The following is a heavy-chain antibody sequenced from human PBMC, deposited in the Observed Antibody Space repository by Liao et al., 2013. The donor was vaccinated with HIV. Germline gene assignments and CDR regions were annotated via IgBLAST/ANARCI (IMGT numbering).Heavy chain of an antibody. CDR3: ARASIFGVIINAFDI. V-gene: IGHV4-59*11. Sequence: QVQLQESGPGLVKPSETLSLTCSVSGASISSHYWSWIRQAPGKGLEWVGHILYTGSTNYNPSLKSRVIISVDTSKNQFSLKLNSVTAADTAIYYCARASIFGVIINAFDIWAKGRWSPSLQ. J-gene: IGHJ3*02. CDR2: ILYTGST. D-gene: IGHD3-3*01. CDR1: GASISSHY.